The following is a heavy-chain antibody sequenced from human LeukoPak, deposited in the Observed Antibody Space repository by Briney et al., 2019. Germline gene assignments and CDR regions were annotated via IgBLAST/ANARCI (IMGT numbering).Heavy chain of an antibody. Sequence: KPSETLSLTCAVYGGSFSGYYWSWIRQPPGKGLEWIGEINHSGSTNYNPSLKSRVTISVDTSKNQFSLKLSSVTAADTAVYYCARDGNYYDSSGYYYGGSYFDYWGQGTLVTVSS. CDR1: GGSFSGYY. CDR2: INHSGST. D-gene: IGHD3-22*01. CDR3: ARDGNYYDSSGYYYGGSYFDY. V-gene: IGHV4-34*01. J-gene: IGHJ4*02.